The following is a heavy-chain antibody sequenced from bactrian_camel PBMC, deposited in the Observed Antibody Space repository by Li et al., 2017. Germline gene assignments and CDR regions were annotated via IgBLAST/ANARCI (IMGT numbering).Heavy chain of an antibody. CDR2: ISPDGST. CDR1: GFTSNNCG. J-gene: IGHJ6*01. D-gene: IGHD3*01. Sequence: QLVESGGGSVQAGGSLSLSCTAAGFTSNNCGMHWYRQAAGKQHEWVSFISPDGSTRYADSVKGRFTISKDNANNSLFLQMDSLKPEDTATYYCAAGQGVGWCLDVIRVGAEADFDHWGRGTQVTVS. V-gene: IGHV3S55*01. CDR3: AAGQGVGWCLDVIRVGAEADFDH.